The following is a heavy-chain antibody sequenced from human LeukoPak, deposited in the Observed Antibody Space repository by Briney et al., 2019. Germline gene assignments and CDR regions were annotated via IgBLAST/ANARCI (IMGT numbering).Heavy chain of an antibody. CDR1: GGSITSTNW. V-gene: IGHV4-4*02. D-gene: IGHD2-8*01. CDR3: SRENGAFSPFGY. CDR2: VSLSGLT. Sequence: PSETLSLTCGVSGGSITSTNWWRWVRQPPGQGLEWIGEVSLSGLTNYNPSLSSRVIMALDTSKNHLSLHLTSVTAADTAVYYCSRENGAFSPFGYWGQGYLVTVLS. J-gene: IGHJ4*02.